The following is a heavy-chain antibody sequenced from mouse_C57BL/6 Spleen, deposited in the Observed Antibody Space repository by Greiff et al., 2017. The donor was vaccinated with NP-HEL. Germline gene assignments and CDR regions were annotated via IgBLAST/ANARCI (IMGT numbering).Heavy chain of an antibody. D-gene: IGHD1-1*01. J-gene: IGHJ1*03. CDR3: ARDGSSCFDV. V-gene: IGHV1-55*01. CDR2: IYPGSGST. CDR1: GYTFTSYW. Sequence: QVQLQQPGAELVKPGASVKMSCKASGYTFTSYWITWVKQRPGQGLEWIGDIYPGSGSTNYNEKFKSKAILTVDTSSSTAYMQLSSLTSEDSAVYYCARDGSSCFDVWGTGTTVTVSS.